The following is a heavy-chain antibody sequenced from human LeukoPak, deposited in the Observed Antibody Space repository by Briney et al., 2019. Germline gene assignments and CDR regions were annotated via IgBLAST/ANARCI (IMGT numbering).Heavy chain of an antibody. CDR2: ISSSSSYI. CDR3: AREGAPPYYYDSSGYLGWPFDY. Sequence: GGSLRLSCAASGFTFSSYSMNWVRQAPGKGLEWVSSISSSSSYIYYADSVKGRFTISRDNAKNSLCLQMNSLRAEDTAVYYCAREGAPPYYYDSSGYLGWPFDYWGQGTLVTVSS. D-gene: IGHD3-22*01. V-gene: IGHV3-21*01. J-gene: IGHJ4*02. CDR1: GFTFSSYS.